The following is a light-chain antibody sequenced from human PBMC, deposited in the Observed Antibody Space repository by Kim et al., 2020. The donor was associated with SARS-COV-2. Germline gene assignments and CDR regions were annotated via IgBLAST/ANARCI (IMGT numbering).Light chain of an antibody. CDR2: RNN. CDR3: AAWDDSLSGLTWV. Sequence: RVTLSCSVISSNIGSNYVYWYQQRPGTAPKLLIYRNNQRPSGVPDRFSGSKSGTSASLAISGLRSEDEADYYCAAWDDSLSGLTWVFGGGTKLTVL. J-gene: IGLJ3*02. CDR1: SSNIGSNY. V-gene: IGLV1-47*01.